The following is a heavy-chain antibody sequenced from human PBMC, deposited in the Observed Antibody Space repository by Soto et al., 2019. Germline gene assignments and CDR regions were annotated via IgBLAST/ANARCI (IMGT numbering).Heavy chain of an antibody. CDR1: GFTFSRNA. D-gene: IGHD6-13*01. J-gene: IGHJ4*02. CDR3: AKGYREYSSSWFDY. Sequence: PGGSLRLSCAASGFTFSRNAMSWVRQAPGKGLEWVSVMSGSGGSTYYADSVTGRFTISRDNSKNTLYLQMNSLRAGDTAVYYCAKGYREYSSSWFDYWGQGTLVTVSS. CDR2: MSGSGGST. V-gene: IGHV3-23*01.